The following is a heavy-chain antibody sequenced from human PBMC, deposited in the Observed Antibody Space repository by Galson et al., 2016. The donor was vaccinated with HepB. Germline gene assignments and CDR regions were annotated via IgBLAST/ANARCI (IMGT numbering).Heavy chain of an antibody. V-gene: IGHV3-9*01. CDR1: AFTFDDYA. CDR2: IHWNSGSI. CDR3: ARGAFGGGIFGRPLFDY. Sequence: SLRLSCAASAFTFDDYAMHWVRQAPGKGLEWVSGIHWNSGSIGYADSVKGRFTISRDNAKNSLYLQMNSLRAEDTALYYCARGAFGGGIFGRPLFDYWGQGTLVTVSS. J-gene: IGHJ4*02. D-gene: IGHD3-16*02.